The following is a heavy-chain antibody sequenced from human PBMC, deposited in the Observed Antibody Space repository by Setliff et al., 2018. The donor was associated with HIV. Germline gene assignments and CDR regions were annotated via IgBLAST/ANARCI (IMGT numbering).Heavy chain of an antibody. CDR1: GHTFTSYY. V-gene: IGHV1-46*01. J-gene: IGHJ5*02. CDR3: ARGHLDYNFWDEVLGNWFDP. CDR2: INPSGGST. D-gene: IGHD3-3*01. Sequence: ASVKVSCKASGHTFTSYYMHWVRQAPGQGLEWMGIINPSGGSTSYAQKFQGRVTMTRDTSTSTVYMELSSLRSEDTAVYYCARGHLDYNFWDEVLGNWFDPWGQGTLVTVSS.